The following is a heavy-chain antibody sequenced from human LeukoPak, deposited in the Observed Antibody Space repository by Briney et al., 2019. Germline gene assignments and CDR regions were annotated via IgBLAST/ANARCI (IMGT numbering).Heavy chain of an antibody. CDR3: ARQAVPAAIWFDP. D-gene: IGHD2-2*01. CDR2: IYPGDSDT. V-gene: IGHV5-51*01. Sequence: GESLKISCKGSRYSFTSYWIGWVRQMPGKGLEWMGIIYPGDSDTRYSPSFQGQVTISADKSISTAYLQWSSLKASDTAMYYCARQAVPAAIWFDPWGQGTLVTVSS. J-gene: IGHJ5*02. CDR1: RYSFTSYW.